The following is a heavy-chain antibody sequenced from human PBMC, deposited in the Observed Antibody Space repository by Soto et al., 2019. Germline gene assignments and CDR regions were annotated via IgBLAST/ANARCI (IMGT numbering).Heavy chain of an antibody. CDR1: GFTFSSYA. V-gene: IGHV3-23*01. D-gene: IGHD3-9*01. CDR3: GKGTPDSAAYYDILTGFRAPYYFDY. CDR2: ISGSGGST. Sequence: GGSLRLSCAASGFTFSSYAMSWVRQAPGKGLEWVSAISGSGGSTYYADSVKGRFTISRDNSKNTLYLQMNSRRAEDTAVYYCGKGTPDSAAYYDILTGFRAPYYFDYWGQGTLVTVSS. J-gene: IGHJ4*02.